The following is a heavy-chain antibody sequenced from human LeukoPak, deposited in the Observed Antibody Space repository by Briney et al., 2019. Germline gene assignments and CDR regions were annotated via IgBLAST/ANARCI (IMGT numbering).Heavy chain of an antibody. D-gene: IGHD2-2*01. Sequence: TPSQTLSLTCTVSGGSISSGSYYWSWIRQLAGKGLEWIGRIYTSGSTNYNPSLKSRVTISVDTSKNQFSLKLSSVTAADTAVYYCARHSPGSGGPAEVDPWGQGALVTVSS. J-gene: IGHJ5*02. CDR3: ARHSPGSGGPAEVDP. CDR2: IYTSGST. CDR1: GGSISSGSYY. V-gene: IGHV4-61*02.